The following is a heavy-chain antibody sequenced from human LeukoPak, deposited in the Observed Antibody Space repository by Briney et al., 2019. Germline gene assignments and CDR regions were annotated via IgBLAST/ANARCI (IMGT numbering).Heavy chain of an antibody. V-gene: IGHV4-31*03. CDR2: IYYSGST. D-gene: IGHD6-6*01. CDR3: ARLLVAARYFDY. CDR1: GGSISSGGYY. Sequence: SETLSLTCTVSGGSISSGGYYWSWIRQHPGKGLEWIGYIYYSGSTYYNPSLKSRVTISVDTSKNQFSLKLSSVTAADTAVYYCARLLVAARYFDYWGQGTLVTVSS. J-gene: IGHJ4*02.